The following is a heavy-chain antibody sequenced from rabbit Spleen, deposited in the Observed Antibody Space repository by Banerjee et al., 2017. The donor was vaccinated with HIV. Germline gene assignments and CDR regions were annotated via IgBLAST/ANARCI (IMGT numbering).Heavy chain of an antibody. CDR1: GFSFGDRDV. D-gene: IGHD4-1*01. V-gene: IGHV1S45*01. J-gene: IGHJ2*01. CDR2: INAATAKP. CDR3: ARDRGSGWDDAFDP. Sequence: QEQLVESGGGLVQPEGSLTLTCKASGFSFGDRDVMCWVRQAPGKGLEWTACINAATAKPVYATWAKGRFTISRTSSTTVTLRMTSLTAADRATYFCARDRGSGWDDAFDPWGPGTLVTVS.